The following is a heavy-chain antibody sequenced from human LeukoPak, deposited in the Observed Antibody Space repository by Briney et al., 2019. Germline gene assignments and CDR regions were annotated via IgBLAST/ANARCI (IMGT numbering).Heavy chain of an antibody. CDR1: GGSISNYY. D-gene: IGHD6-6*01. J-gene: IGHJ4*02. Sequence: PSETLSLTCTVSGGSISNYYWTWIRQPAGKGLEWIGYIYYTGSTNYNPSLKSRVTMFVDMSKNQFSLRLSSVTAADTAVYYCARHRAYSSSSPFDYWGQGTLVTVSS. CDR2: IYYTGST. CDR3: ARHRAYSSSSPFDY. V-gene: IGHV4-59*08.